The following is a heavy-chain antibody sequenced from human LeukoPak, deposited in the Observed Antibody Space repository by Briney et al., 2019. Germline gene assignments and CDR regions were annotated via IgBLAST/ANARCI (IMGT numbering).Heavy chain of an antibody. Sequence: GGSLRLSCAASGFTFSSYSMNWVRQAPGKGLEWVSSVSSSSSYIYYADSVKGRFTISRDNAKNSLYLQMNSLRAEDTAVYYCARDAGYDAFDIWGQGTMVTISS. CDR1: GFTFSSYS. CDR3: ARDAGYDAFDI. V-gene: IGHV3-21*01. CDR2: VSSSSSYI. J-gene: IGHJ3*02. D-gene: IGHD6-13*01.